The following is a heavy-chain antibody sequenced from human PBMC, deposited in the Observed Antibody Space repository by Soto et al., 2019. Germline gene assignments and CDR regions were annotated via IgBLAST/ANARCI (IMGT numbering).Heavy chain of an antibody. D-gene: IGHD4-17*01. Sequence: QMQLVQSGPEVKRPGTSVKVSCKASGFTFSNSAMQWVRQARGQRFEWIGWIVVDSGNTNYAQKFQERVTITRDMSTSTAYMELSSLRSEDTAVYYCAAGVTTVTSFDDYWGQGTLVTVSS. V-gene: IGHV1-58*02. J-gene: IGHJ4*02. CDR1: GFTFSNSA. CDR2: IVVDSGNT. CDR3: AAGVTTVTSFDDY.